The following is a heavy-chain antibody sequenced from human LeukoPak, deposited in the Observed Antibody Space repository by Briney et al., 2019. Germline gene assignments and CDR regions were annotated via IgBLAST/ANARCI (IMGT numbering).Heavy chain of an antibody. J-gene: IGHJ4*02. V-gene: IGHV3-30*03. CDR3: ARSQTDLPTFDY. D-gene: IGHD1-1*01. Sequence: PGGSLRLSCAASGFTFSSYGMHWVRQAPGKGLEWVAVISYDGSNKYYADSVKGRFTISRDNSKNTLYLQMNSLRAEDTAVYYCARSQTDLPTFDYWGQGTLVTVSS. CDR1: GFTFSSYG. CDR2: ISYDGSNK.